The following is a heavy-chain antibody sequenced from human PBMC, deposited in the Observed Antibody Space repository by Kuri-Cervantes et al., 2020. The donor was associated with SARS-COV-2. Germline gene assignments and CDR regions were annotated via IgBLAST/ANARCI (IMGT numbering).Heavy chain of an antibody. CDR3: ARESVYQLLMVDAFDI. V-gene: IGHV3-21*01. CDR1: GFTFSSYS. CDR2: ISSDSSYI. D-gene: IGHD2-2*01. J-gene: IGHJ3*02. Sequence: GESLKISCAASGFTFSSYSMNWVRQAPGKGLEWVSSISSDSSYIHYADSVKGRFTISRDNAKNSLYLQMNSLRAEDTAVYYCARESVYQLLMVDAFDIWGQGTMVTVSS.